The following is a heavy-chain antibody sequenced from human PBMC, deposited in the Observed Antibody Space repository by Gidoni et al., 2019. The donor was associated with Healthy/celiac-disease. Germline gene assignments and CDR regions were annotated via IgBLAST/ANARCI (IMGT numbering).Heavy chain of an antibody. CDR2: ISSSSSTI. D-gene: IGHD1-26*01. V-gene: IGHV3-48*02. CDR3: ARDTPLAGATTIGYYFDY. CDR1: GFTFSSYS. Sequence: EVQLVESGGGLVQPGGSLRLSCAASGFTFSSYSMNWVRQAPGKGLEWVSYISSSSSTIYYADSVKGRFTISRDNAKNSLYLQMNSLRDEDTAVYYCARDTPLAGATTIGYYFDYWGQGTLVTVSS. J-gene: IGHJ4*02.